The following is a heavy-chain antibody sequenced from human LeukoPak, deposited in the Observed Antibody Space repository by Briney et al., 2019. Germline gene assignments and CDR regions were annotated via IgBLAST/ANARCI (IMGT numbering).Heavy chain of an antibody. CDR3: ARAPTGGTSCQIGCDIWFDP. J-gene: IGHJ5*02. D-gene: IGHD2-2*01. CDR2: ISYDGSNK. V-gene: IGHV3-30-3*01. Sequence: PGGSLRLSCAASGFTFSSYAMHWVRQAPGKGLEWVAVISYDGSNKYYADSVKGRFTISRDNAKNSLYLQMNSLRTEDTALYYCARAPTGGTSCQIGCDIWFDPWGQGTLVTVSS. CDR1: GFTFSSYA.